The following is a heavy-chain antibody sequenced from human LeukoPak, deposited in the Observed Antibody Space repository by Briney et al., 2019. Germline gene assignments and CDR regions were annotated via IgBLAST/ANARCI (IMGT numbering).Heavy chain of an antibody. D-gene: IGHD4-17*01. CDR3: ARDGSYGDYVFEEFYFDY. CDR2: IIPIFGTA. J-gene: IGHJ4*02. V-gene: IGHV1-69*13. Sequence: SVKVSCKASGGSFSSHAISWVRQAPGQGHEWMGGIIPIFGTANYAQKFQGRVTITADESTSTAYMELSSLRSEDTDVHYCARDGSYGDYVFEEFYFDYWGQGTLVTVSS. CDR1: GGSFSSHA.